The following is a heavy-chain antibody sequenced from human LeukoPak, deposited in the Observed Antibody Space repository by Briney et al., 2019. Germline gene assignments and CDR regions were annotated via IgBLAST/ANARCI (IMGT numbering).Heavy chain of an antibody. V-gene: IGHV3-53*01. J-gene: IGHJ6*02. CDR2: IYSGGST. D-gene: IGHD4-17*01. Sequence: GGSLRLSCAASGFTVSSNYMSWVRQAPGKGLEWVSVIYSGGSTYYADSVKGRFTISRDNSKNTLYLQMNSLRAEDTAVYYCARADYGDYGYYYYGMDVWGQGTTVTVSS. CDR3: ARADYGDYGYYYYGMDV. CDR1: GFTVSSNY.